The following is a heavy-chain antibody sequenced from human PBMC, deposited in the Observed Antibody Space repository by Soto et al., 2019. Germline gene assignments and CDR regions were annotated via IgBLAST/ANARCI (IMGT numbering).Heavy chain of an antibody. J-gene: IGHJ3*02. CDR2: INHSGST. CDR3: ATTTNYGDYGGAFVI. V-gene: IGHV4-34*01. Sequence: SETLCLTCGVYGLSFSGYYWTLIRQPPGKGLEWIGEINHSGSTNYNPSLKSRLTISVDTSKNQFSLRLSSVTAADTAVYYCATTTNYGDYGGAFVIWGQGTMVTV. D-gene: IGHD4-17*01. CDR1: GLSFSGYY.